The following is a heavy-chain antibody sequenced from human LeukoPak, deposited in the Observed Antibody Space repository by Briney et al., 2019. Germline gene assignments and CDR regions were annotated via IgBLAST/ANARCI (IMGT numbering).Heavy chain of an antibody. D-gene: IGHD1-26*01. CDR3: TYSGSNYPDY. V-gene: IGHV4-39*01. Sequence: SETLSLTCTVSGGSISSSGYYWGWIRQPPGKGLEWIGSMYYSGSTYSNPSLMSRVTISVDTSKNEFSLKLSSVTAADTAVYYCTYSGSNYPDYWGQGTLVTISS. CDR2: MYYSGST. J-gene: IGHJ4*02. CDR1: GGSISSSGYY.